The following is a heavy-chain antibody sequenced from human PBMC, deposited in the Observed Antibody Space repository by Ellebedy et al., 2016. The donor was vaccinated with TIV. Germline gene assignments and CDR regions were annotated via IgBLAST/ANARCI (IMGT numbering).Heavy chain of an antibody. J-gene: IGHJ6*02. CDR2: ISSGSGYI. CDR3: ARAISGTTLRRAFYFYGMDV. Sequence: GESLKISCAASGFSVRSNYMSWVRQAPGKGLAWVSSISSGSGYIYYADSVRGRFTISRDDAKNSLFLQMNSLRAEDTAVYYCARAISGTTLRRAFYFYGMDVWGQGTTVTVSS. D-gene: IGHD1-20*01. CDR1: GFSVRSNY. V-gene: IGHV3-21*01.